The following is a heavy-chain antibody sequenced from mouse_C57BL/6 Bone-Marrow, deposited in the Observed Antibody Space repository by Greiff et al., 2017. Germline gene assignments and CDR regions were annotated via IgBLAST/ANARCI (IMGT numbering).Heavy chain of an antibody. V-gene: IGHV1-64*01. CDR1: GYTFTSYW. Sequence: QVQLQQPGAELVKPGASVKLPCKASGYTFTSYWMHWVKQRPGQGLEWIGMIHPNSGSTNYNEKFKSKATLTVDKSSSTAYMQLSSLTSEDSAVYYCARPYYSKGVFAYWGQGTLVTVSA. D-gene: IGHD2-5*01. CDR3: ARPYYSKGVFAY. CDR2: IHPNSGST. J-gene: IGHJ3*01.